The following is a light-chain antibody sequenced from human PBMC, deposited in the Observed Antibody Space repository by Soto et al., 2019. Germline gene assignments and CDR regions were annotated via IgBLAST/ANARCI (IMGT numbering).Light chain of an antibody. CDR1: SSDVGSSNV. Sequence: QSALTQPASASGTPGQTITISCTGTSSDVGSSNVVSWYQQHPGKAPKLMIYDASNRPSGASNRFSDAKSGTTASLAIYGLQDEDEAAYYCSSYDGSRNDVVFGGGTKLTVL. J-gene: IGLJ2*01. V-gene: IGLV2-14*01. CDR2: DAS. CDR3: SSYDGSRNDVV.